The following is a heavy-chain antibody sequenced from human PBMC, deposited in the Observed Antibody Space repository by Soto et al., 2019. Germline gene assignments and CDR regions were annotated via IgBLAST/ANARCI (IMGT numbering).Heavy chain of an antibody. J-gene: IGHJ4*02. CDR2: IYYSGST. CDR3: ARSLHFDWLSGLDY. V-gene: IGHV4-59*08. Sequence: PSETLSLTCTVSGGSISSYYWSWIRQPPGKGLEWIGYIYYSGSTNYNPSLKSRVTISVDTSKNQFSLKLSSVTAADTAVYYCARSLHFDWLSGLDYWGQGTLVTVSS. D-gene: IGHD3-9*01. CDR1: GGSISSYY.